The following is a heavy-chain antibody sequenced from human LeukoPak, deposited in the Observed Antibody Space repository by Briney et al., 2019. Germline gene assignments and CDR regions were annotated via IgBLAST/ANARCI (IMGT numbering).Heavy chain of an antibody. CDR2: IRASGKYT. CDR1: GFPFNAYA. D-gene: IGHD3-9*01. V-gene: IGHV3-23*01. CDR3: AKRDVTGYPKRAGFDV. J-gene: IGHJ3*01. Sequence: TGGSLRLSCTASGFPFNAYALAWVRQAPGKGLEWVSAIRASGKYTYYADSVKGRFIISRDNSRDTLSLQMSSLTVEDTALYYCAKRDVTGYPKRAGFDVWGRGTMVSV.